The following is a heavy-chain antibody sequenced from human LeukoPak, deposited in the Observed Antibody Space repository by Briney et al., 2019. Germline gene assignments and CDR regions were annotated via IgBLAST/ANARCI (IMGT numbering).Heavy chain of an antibody. CDR3: AKVDPASVTGGVFYCYYYMDV. V-gene: IGHV3-23*01. D-gene: IGHD2-21*02. Sequence: GGSLRLSCAASGFTFTNHVITWVRQAPGKGLEWVSGISVSGAGTFYAESVKGRFTISKDNSKATLSLQMNSLRAEDTAIYYCAKVDPASVTGGVFYCYYYMDVWGKGTTVTVSS. CDR1: GFTFTNHV. CDR2: ISVSGAGT. J-gene: IGHJ6*03.